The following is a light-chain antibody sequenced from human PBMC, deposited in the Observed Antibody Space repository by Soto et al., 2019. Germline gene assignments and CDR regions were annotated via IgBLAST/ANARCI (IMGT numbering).Light chain of an antibody. Sequence: DIQMTQSPSSVSASVGDRVTITCRATQGLSGALAWYQQKPGKAPKLLISVTSRLQSGVTSRFSGSASGTDFTLTIDSLQPEDLATYYCQQGHNWPLTFGQGTRLEIK. CDR2: VTS. CDR3: QQGHNWPLT. J-gene: IGKJ5*01. CDR1: QGLSGA. V-gene: IGKV1-12*01.